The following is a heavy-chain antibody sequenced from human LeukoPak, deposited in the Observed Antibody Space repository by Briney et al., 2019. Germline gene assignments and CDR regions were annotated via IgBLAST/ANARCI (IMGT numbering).Heavy chain of an antibody. CDR1: RFTFSSYG. J-gene: IGHJ3*02. Sequence: GGSLRLSCAASRFTFSSYGMHWVRQAPGKGLEWVAVIWYDGSNKYYADSVKGRFTISRDNSKNTLYLQMNSLRAEDTAVYYCARDPSVMVYAIRAFDIWGQGTMVTVSS. D-gene: IGHD2-8*01. V-gene: IGHV3-33*01. CDR3: ARDPSVMVYAIRAFDI. CDR2: IWYDGSNK.